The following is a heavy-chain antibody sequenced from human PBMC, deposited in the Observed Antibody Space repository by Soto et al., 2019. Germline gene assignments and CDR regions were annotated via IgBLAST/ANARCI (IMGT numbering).Heavy chain of an antibody. CDR2: INPNSGGT. Sequence: ASVKVSCKASGYTFTGYYMHWVRQAPGQGLEWMGWINPNSGGTNYAQKFQGRVTMTRDTSISTAYMELSRLRSDDTAVYYCARMVVVVPDAIQGLYYYYYGMDVWGPGTTVTVSS. CDR3: ARMVVVVPDAIQGLYYYYYGMDV. J-gene: IGHJ6*02. CDR1: GYTFTGYY. V-gene: IGHV1-2*02. D-gene: IGHD2-2*02.